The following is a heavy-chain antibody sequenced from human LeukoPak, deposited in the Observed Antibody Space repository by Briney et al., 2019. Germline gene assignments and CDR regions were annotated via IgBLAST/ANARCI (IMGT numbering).Heavy chain of an antibody. J-gene: IGHJ3*02. CDR3: ARAPAMIDAFDI. CDR1: GGTFSSYA. V-gene: IGHV1-69*05. Sequence: SVKVSCKASGGTFSSYAISWVRQAPGQGLEWMGGIIPIFGTANYAQKLQGRVTMTTDTSTSTAYMELRSLRSDDTAVYYCARAPAMIDAFDIWGQGTMVTVSS. CDR2: IIPIFGTA. D-gene: IGHD3-22*01.